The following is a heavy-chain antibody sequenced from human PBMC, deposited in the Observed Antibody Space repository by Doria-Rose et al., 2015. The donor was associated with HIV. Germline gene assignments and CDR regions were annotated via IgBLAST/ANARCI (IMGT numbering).Heavy chain of an antibody. CDR1: GVSLSSPGMG. D-gene: IGHD6-13*01. Sequence: QITLKESGPVLVKPTETLTLTCTVSGVSLSSPGMGVSWIRQPPGKALEWLAYIFADDERSYKTSLQSRLNTSRGTSKSQVVLIMTDMDPVDTATYYCARIKSSRWYHKYYFDFWGQGTLVIVSA. CDR3: ARIKSSRWYHKYYFDF. V-gene: IGHV2-26*01. J-gene: IGHJ4*02. CDR2: IFADDER.